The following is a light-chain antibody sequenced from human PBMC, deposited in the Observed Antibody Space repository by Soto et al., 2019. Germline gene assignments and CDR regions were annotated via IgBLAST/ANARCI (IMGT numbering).Light chain of an antibody. Sequence: EIVLTQSPATLSLSPGERATLSCRSSQSISYSLAWYQQKPGQAPRLLIXDASSRVTGVPARFSGSGSETDFTLTISSLQPEDFAVYYCQQRGNWHPPISFGQGTRLEIK. J-gene: IGKJ5*01. CDR3: QQRGNWHPPIS. CDR2: DAS. V-gene: IGKV3-11*01. CDR1: QSISYS.